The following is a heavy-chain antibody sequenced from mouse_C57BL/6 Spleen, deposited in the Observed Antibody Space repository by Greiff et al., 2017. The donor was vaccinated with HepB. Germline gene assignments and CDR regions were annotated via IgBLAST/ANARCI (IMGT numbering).Heavy chain of an antibody. CDR2: INPSSGYT. J-gene: IGHJ3*01. Sequence: QVQLQQSGAELARPGASVKMSCKASGYTFTSYTMHWVKQRPGQGLEWIGYINPSSGYTKYNQKFKDKATLTADKSSSTAYMQLSSLTSEDSAVYYCARAIYYDYDWFAYWGQRTLVTVSA. D-gene: IGHD2-4*01. V-gene: IGHV1-4*01. CDR3: ARAIYYDYDWFAY. CDR1: GYTFTSYT.